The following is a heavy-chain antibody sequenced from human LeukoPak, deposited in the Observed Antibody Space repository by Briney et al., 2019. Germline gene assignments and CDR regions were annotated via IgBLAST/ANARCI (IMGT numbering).Heavy chain of an antibody. CDR1: GFTFSSYG. D-gene: IGHD4/OR15-4a*01. Sequence: TGGSLRLSCAASGFTFSSYGMHWVRQAPGKGLEWVAFIRHDGSNKYYADSVKGRFTISRDNSKNTLYLQMNSLRAEDTAVYYCARRAGAYSHPYDYWGQGTLVTVSS. J-gene: IGHJ4*02. V-gene: IGHV3-30*02. CDR3: ARRAGAYSHPYDY. CDR2: IRHDGSNK.